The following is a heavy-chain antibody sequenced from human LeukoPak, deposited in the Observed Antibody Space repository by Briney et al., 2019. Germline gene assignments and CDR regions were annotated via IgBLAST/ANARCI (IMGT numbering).Heavy chain of an antibody. CDR3: ARDHCSGGSCYWPFDP. V-gene: IGHV1-2*02. D-gene: IGHD2-15*01. CDR1: GYTFTGYY. Sequence: APVKVSCKASGYTFTGYYMHWVRQAPGQGLEWMGWINPNSGGTNYAQKFQGRVTMTRDTSISTAYMELSRLRSDDTAVYYCARDHCSGGSCYWPFDPWGQGTLVTVSS. CDR2: INPNSGGT. J-gene: IGHJ5*02.